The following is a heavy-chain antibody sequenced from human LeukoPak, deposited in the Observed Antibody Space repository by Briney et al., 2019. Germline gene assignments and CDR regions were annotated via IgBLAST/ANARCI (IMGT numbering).Heavy chain of an antibody. V-gene: IGHV2-5*01. CDR1: GFSFSSSGVG. CDR3: AHLYNSAWYKTRWFGP. CDR2: LCWHGDE. D-gene: IGHD6-19*01. Sequence: CGPTLAKPTQTLTLTCTFSGFSFSSSGVGVGWIRQPPGGALEWHTHLCWHGDERYNPSLQARLTITGDASKNQVVLTMSNVDPVDTATYYCAHLYNSAWYKTRWFGPWGQGTLVTVSS. J-gene: IGHJ5*02.